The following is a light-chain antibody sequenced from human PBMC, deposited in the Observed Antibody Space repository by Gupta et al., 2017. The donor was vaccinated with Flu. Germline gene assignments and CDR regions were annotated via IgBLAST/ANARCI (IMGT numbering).Light chain of an antibody. CDR3: SSYGGNNNVV. Sequence: QSALHQPPSASGAPGQSVTLSCTGTSSDIGGSDYVSWYQQHPGKAPKLIIYEVTKRSSGVPDRFSGSKSANTASLIVSGLQPEDEADYYCSSYGGNNNVVFGGGTKVTVL. CDR2: EVT. J-gene: IGLJ2*01. CDR1: SSDIGGSDY. V-gene: IGLV2-8*01.